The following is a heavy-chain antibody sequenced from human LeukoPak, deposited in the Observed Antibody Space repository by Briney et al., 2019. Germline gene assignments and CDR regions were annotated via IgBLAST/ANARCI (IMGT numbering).Heavy chain of an antibody. J-gene: IGHJ5*02. D-gene: IGHD6-13*01. CDR1: GFTFSDYT. CDR2: ISSSGNYI. V-gene: IGHV3-21*01. CDR3: ARDGDPGIAAVPNWFDP. Sequence: GGSLRLSCAASGFTFSDYTLNRVRQAPGKGLEWVSSISSSGNYIYYADSVKGRSTISRDNAKNSLYLQMNSLRAEDTAVYYCARDGDPGIAAVPNWFDPWGQGTLVTVSS.